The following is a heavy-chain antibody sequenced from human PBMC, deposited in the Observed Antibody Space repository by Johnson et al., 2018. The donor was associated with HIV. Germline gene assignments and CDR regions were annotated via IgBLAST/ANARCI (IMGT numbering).Heavy chain of an antibody. J-gene: IGHJ3*02. CDR1: GFTVSSNY. CDR3: ARGLHRVYAFEI. Sequence: VQPVESGGGLIQPGGSLRLSCSASGFTVSSNYMSWVRQAPGQGLEWVSVIYSGGSTYYADSVKGRFTISRDNSKNTMYLQMNSLRAEDTDVYYCARGLHRVYAFEIWGQGTMVTVSS. D-gene: IGHD5/OR15-5a*01. CDR2: IYSGGST. V-gene: IGHV3-53*01.